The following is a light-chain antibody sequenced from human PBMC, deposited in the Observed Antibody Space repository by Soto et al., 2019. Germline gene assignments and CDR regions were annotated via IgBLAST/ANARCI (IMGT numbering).Light chain of an antibody. CDR1: QSVSSN. CDR3: QQYSNWPRT. CDR2: GAS. J-gene: IGKJ1*01. V-gene: IGKV3-15*01. Sequence: EIVMTQSPATLSVSPGERATLSCRASQSVSSNLAWYQQKPGQAPRLLIYGASTRATGIPARFSGSGSGTEFPLTISSLQSEDFAVYYCQQYSNWPRTFGQGTKVEIK.